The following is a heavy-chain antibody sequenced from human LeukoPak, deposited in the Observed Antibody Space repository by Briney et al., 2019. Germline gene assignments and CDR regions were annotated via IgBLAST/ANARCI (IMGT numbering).Heavy chain of an antibody. V-gene: IGHV3-7*01. CDR2: IKQDGSEK. D-gene: IGHD5-18*01. Sequence: TGGSLRLSCAASGFTFSSYWMSWVRQAPGKGLEWVANIKQDGSEKYYVDSVKGRFTISRDNAKNSLYLQMNSLRAEDTAVYYCAREVSAVLGYSYGYGFDYWGQGTLVTVSS. CDR1: GFTFSSYW. J-gene: IGHJ4*02. CDR3: AREVSAVLGYSYGYGFDY.